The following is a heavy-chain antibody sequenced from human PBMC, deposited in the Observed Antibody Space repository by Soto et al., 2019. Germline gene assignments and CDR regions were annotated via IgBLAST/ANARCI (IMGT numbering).Heavy chain of an antibody. CDR3: ARMLAVNYYYYYVDV. CDR1: GFSLRNARMG. CDR2: ILSSDEK. J-gene: IGHJ6*03. V-gene: IGHV2-26*01. D-gene: IGHD3-22*01. Sequence: QVTLKASGPVLVKPTENLTLTCTVSGFSLRNARMGVSWIRQPPGKALEWLAHILSSDEKSYNTSLKGRITLSKDTSKSQVVLTMTYVDPVDTATYFCARMLAVNYYYYYVDVWGEGTTVNVS.